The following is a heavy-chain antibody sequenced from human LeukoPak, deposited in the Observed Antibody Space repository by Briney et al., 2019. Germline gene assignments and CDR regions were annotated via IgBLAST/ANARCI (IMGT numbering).Heavy chain of an antibody. Sequence: GGSLRLSCAASGFTFSSYSMNWVRQAPGKGLEWVSSISSTSSYIYSADSVKGRFTISRDNAKNSLYLQMNGLRAKDTAVYYCARDPGGIAVPGLGFAFDILGQGTMVTVSS. CDR1: GFTFSSYS. J-gene: IGHJ3*02. D-gene: IGHD6-19*01. CDR3: ARDPGGIAVPGLGFAFDI. V-gene: IGHV3-21*01. CDR2: ISSTSSYI.